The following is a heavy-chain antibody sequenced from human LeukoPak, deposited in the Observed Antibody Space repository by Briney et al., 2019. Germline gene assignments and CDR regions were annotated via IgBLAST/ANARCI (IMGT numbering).Heavy chain of an antibody. J-gene: IGHJ4*02. V-gene: IGHV6-1*01. CDR3: AGEGQGYNYDVFDS. Sequence: SQTLSLTCAISGDSVSNNSAAWNWIRQSPSRGLEWLGRTYYRSQWYNHYAVSVKGRIIINSDTSKNQFSLQLNSVTPEDTAVYYCAGEGQGYNYDVFDSWGQGTLVTVSS. CDR1: GDSVSNNSAA. CDR2: TYYRSQWYN. D-gene: IGHD5-18*01.